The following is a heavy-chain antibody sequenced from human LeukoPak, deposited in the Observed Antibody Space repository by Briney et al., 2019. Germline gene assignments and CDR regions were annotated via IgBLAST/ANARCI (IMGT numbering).Heavy chain of an antibody. Sequence: SETLSLTCTVSGGSISSYYWSWIRQPPGKGLEWIGYIYYSGSTNCNPSLKSRVTISVDTSKNQFSLKLSSVTAADTAVYYCARHTPHYYGSGSYSNPNFDYWGQGTLVTVSS. V-gene: IGHV4-59*01. CDR2: IYYSGST. J-gene: IGHJ4*02. CDR1: GGSISSYY. CDR3: ARHTPHYYGSGSYSNPNFDY. D-gene: IGHD3-10*01.